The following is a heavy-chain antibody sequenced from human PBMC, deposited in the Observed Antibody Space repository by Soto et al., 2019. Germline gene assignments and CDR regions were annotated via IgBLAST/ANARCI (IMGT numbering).Heavy chain of an antibody. CDR2: IYYSGST. D-gene: IGHD6-13*01. CDR1: GGSISSYY. Sequence: ETLSLTCTVSGGSISSYYWSWIRQPPGKGLEWIGYIYYSGSTNYNPSLKSRVTISVDTSKNQFSLKLSSVTAADTAVYYCARVAIAAAGHLPYYFDYWGQGTLVTVSS. V-gene: IGHV4-59*01. CDR3: ARVAIAAAGHLPYYFDY. J-gene: IGHJ4*02.